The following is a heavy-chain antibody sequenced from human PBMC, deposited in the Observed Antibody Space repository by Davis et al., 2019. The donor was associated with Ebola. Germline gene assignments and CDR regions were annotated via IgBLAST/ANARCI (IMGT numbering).Heavy chain of an antibody. CDR1: GFTFSSYA. V-gene: IGHV3-23*01. J-gene: IGHJ5*02. CDR3: ANRYCSGGSCYDP. Sequence: SLKISCAASGFTFSSYAMSWVRQAPGKGLEWVSAFSGSGGSTYYADSVKGRFTISRDNSKNTLYLQMNSLRAEDTAVYYCANRYCSGGSCYDPWGQGTLVTVSS. CDR2: FSGSGGST. D-gene: IGHD2-15*01.